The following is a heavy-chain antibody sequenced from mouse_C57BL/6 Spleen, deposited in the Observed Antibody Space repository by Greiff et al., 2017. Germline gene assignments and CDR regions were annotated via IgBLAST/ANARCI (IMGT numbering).Heavy chain of an antibody. Sequence: QVQLKQPGAELVRPGSSVKLSCKASGYTFTSYWMHWVKQRPIQGLEWIGNIDPSDSETHYNQKFKDKATLTVDKSSSTAYMQLSSLTSEDSAVYYCARSTGTDRFDYWGQGTTLTVSS. CDR1: GYTFTSYW. CDR2: IDPSDSET. V-gene: IGHV1-52*01. CDR3: ARSTGTDRFDY. D-gene: IGHD4-1*01. J-gene: IGHJ2*01.